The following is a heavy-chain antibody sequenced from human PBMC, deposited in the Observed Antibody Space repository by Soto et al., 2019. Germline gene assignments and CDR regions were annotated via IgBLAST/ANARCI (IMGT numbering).Heavy chain of an antibody. CDR1: GFTFSSYG. CDR2: ISYDGSNK. J-gene: IGHJ4*02. V-gene: IGHV3-30*18. CDR3: AKLDMENINWSFDY. Sequence: GGSLRLSCAASGFTFSSYGMHWVRQAPGKGLEWVAVISYDGSNKYYADSVKGRFTISRDNSKNTLYLQMNSLRAEDTAVYYCAKLDMENINWSFDYWGQGTLVTVSS. D-gene: IGHD1-1*01.